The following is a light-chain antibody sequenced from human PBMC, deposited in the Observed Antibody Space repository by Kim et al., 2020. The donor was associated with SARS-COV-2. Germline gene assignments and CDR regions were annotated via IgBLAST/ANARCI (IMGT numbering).Light chain of an antibody. J-gene: IGKJ1*01. CDR2: GAS. CDR3: QKYDSAPWT. V-gene: IGKV1-27*01. Sequence: GDRVTITCRASQVINNYLAWYQQKPGKAPTVLIYGASTLHSGVPSRFSGSGSGTDFTLTISSLQPEDVGTYYCQKYDSAPWTFGHGTQVYIK. CDR1: QVINNY.